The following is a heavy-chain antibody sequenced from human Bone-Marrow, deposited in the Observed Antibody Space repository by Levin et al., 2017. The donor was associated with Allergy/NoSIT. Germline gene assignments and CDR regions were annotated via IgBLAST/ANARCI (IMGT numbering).Heavy chain of an antibody. J-gene: IGHJ6*02. CDR1: GFTFSSFG. V-gene: IGHV3-30*18. CDR2: ISYDGSKK. D-gene: IGHD6-6*01. CDR3: AKDAPKEVDSSQTLSVGMDV. Sequence: GGSLRLSCAASGFTFSSFGMHWVRQAPGKGLEWVAVISYDGSKKHHADSVKGRFTISRDNSKNTLDLQMNSLRVEDTAVYYCAKDAPKEVDSSQTLSVGMDVWGQGTTVIVSS.